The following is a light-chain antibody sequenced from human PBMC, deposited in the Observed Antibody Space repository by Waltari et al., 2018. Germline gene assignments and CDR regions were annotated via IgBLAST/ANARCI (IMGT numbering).Light chain of an antibody. V-gene: IGLV1-47*01. CDR3: AAWDDSLSGVV. CDR1: TSNIGSNY. Sequence: QSVLTQRPSASGTPGQRVTIPCSGSTSNIGSNYVYWYRQLPGTAPKLLIDRNNRRPSGVPDRFSGSKSGTSASLAISGLRSDDEADYSCAAWDDSLSGVVFGGGTKLTVL. CDR2: RNN. J-gene: IGLJ2*01.